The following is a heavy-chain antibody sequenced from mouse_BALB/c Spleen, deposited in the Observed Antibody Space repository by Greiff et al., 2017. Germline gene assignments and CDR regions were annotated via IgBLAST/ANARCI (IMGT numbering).Heavy chain of an antibody. Sequence: EVKLVESGGGLVQPGGSLKLSCAASGFTFSSYGMSWVRQTPDKRLELVATINSNGGSTYYPDSVKGRFTISRDNAKNTLYLQMSSLKSEDTAMYYWARDYSGSSPFDPGAKGTTPPVPP. CDR2: INSNGGST. CDR3: ARDYSGSSPFDP. CDR1: GFTFSSYG. D-gene: IGHD1-1*01. J-gene: IGHJ2*01. V-gene: IGHV5-6-3*01.